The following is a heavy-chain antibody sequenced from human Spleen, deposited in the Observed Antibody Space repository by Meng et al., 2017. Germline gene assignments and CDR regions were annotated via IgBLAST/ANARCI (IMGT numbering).Heavy chain of an antibody. CDR3: ARSLVTTIPNFDP. D-gene: IGHD2-21*02. CDR1: GYTFTDYY. Sequence: QVQLIQSGTAGKQPGASVRVSCKTSGYTFTDYYIHWVRQAPGQGLEWMGWLNPNSGATNYAQKFQGWVTVTRGTSISTAYMELSSLKSDDTAVYYCARSLVTTIPNFDPWGQGTLVTVSS. J-gene: IGHJ5*02. CDR2: LNPNSGAT. V-gene: IGHV1-2*04.